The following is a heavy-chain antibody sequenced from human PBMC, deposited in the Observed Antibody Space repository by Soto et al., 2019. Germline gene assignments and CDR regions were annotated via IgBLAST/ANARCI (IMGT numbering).Heavy chain of an antibody. CDR3: ARGGSCHMGACYHAMDV. J-gene: IGHJ6*02. V-gene: IGHV3-23*01. CDR1: GFTFSSYA. Sequence: GGSLRLSCAASGFTFSSYAMSWVRQAPGKGLEWVSVFSGSGGSTYYADSVKGRFTISRDNSKNTLYLQMNSLRAEDTAVYYCARGGSCHMGACYHAMDVWGQGTKVTVSS. D-gene: IGHD2-15*01. CDR2: FSGSGGST.